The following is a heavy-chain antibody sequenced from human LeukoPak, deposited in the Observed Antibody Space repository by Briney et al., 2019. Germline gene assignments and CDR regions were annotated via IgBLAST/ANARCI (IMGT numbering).Heavy chain of an antibody. CDR2: ISTYNGNT. V-gene: IGHV1-18*01. CDR3: ARDGSSGWNGFDY. D-gene: IGHD6-19*01. Sequence: GASVKVSCKASGYTFISYGISWVRQAPGQGLEWMGWISTYNGNTNYAQKLQGRVTITADKSTSTAYMELSSLRSEDTAVYYCARDGSSGWNGFDYWGQGTLVTVSS. CDR1: GYTFISYG. J-gene: IGHJ4*02.